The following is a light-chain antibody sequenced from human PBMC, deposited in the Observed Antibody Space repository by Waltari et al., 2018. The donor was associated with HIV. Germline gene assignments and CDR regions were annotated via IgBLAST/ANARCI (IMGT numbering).Light chain of an antibody. CDR2: DNN. Sequence: QSVLTQPHSVSAAPGQKVTISCSGSSSNIGHNFVSWYQHLPGTAPKLLMYDNNKRPSGIPDRFSGSKSGTSATLGITGLQTGDEADYYCGTWDSSLSAGLFGGGTKLTVL. CDR3: GTWDSSLSAGL. J-gene: IGLJ3*02. CDR1: SSNIGHNF. V-gene: IGLV1-51*01.